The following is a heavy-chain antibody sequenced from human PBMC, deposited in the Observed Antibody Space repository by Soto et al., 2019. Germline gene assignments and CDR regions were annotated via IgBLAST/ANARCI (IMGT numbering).Heavy chain of an antibody. V-gene: IGHV4-39*01. CDR1: GGSISSSSSY. D-gene: IGHD4-17*01. Sequence: PSETLSLTCTVSGGSISSSSSYWAFVRQTPGKGLEWIATIHYTGSPYYNPSFNSRVTISIDTSRNQFSLTLTSVTAADTATYSCPALGVYELLTGLNWFDPWGQGTLVTVSS. J-gene: IGHJ5*02. CDR3: PALGVYELLTGLNWFDP. CDR2: IHYTGSP.